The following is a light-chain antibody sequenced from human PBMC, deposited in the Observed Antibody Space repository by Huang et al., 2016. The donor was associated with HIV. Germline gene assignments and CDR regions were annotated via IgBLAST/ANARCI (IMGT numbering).Light chain of an antibody. Sequence: IQLTQSPSSMSASVGDTVTITCRASQAINNYLTWYQQKPGKAPKLLIYAASTLQRGAPSRFSGSGSGTDFTLTISSLQAEDFATYFCQQLNSYPITFGQGTRLDIK. J-gene: IGKJ5*01. CDR2: AAS. V-gene: IGKV1-9*01. CDR3: QQLNSYPIT. CDR1: QAINNY.